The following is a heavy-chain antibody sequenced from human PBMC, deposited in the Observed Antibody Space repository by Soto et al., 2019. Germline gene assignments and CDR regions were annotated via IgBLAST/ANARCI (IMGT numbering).Heavy chain of an antibody. Sequence: ASVKVSCKASGGTVSSYAISWVRQAPGQGLEWMGGIIPIFGTANYAQKFQGRVTITADESTSAAYMELSSLRSEDTAVYYCARDNGGCSSTSCYSEDPYYYYGMDVWGQGTTVTVSS. CDR1: GGTVSSYA. CDR2: IIPIFGTA. CDR3: ARDNGGCSSTSCYSEDPYYYYGMDV. V-gene: IGHV1-69*13. J-gene: IGHJ6*02. D-gene: IGHD2-2*01.